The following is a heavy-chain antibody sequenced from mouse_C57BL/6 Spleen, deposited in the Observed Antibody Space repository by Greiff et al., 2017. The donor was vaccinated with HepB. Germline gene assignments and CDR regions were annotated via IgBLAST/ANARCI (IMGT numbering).Heavy chain of an antibody. CDR2: IYPRSGNT. D-gene: IGHD1-1*01. CDR3: ARLDGSRGDY. Sequence: QVQLQQSGAELARPGASVKLSCKASGYTFTSYGISWVKQRTGQGLEWIGEIYPRSGNTYYNEKLKGKATLTADKSSRTAYMELRSLTSEDSAVYFCARLDGSRGDYWGQGTTLTVSS. V-gene: IGHV1-81*01. J-gene: IGHJ2*01. CDR1: GYTFTSYG.